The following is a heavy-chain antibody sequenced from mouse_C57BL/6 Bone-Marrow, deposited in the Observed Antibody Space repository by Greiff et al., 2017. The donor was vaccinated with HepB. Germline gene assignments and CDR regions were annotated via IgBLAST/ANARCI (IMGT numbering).Heavy chain of an antibody. CDR1: GFNIKDDY. Sequence: VQLQQSGAELVRPGASVKLSCTASGFNIKDDYMHWVKQRPEQGLEWIGWIDPENGDTEYASKFQGKATFTADTSSNTAYMQLSSLTTEDSAIYYCASDSPLRYWGQGTTLTVSS. J-gene: IGHJ2*01. D-gene: IGHD1-3*01. CDR2: IDPENGDT. V-gene: IGHV14-4*01. CDR3: ASDSPLRY.